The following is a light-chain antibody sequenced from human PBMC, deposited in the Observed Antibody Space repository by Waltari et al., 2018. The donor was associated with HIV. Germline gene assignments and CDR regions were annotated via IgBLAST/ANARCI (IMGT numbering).Light chain of an antibody. Sequence: DIQMTQSPSSLSASVGDRVTITCRASQDISNYLAWYQQKPGKIPKLLIYAASSLHSGVPSRFSGSGSGTDFTLTIGGLQPEDVATYYCQKYDSAPRKFGQGTKVEIK. CDR3: QKYDSAPRK. J-gene: IGKJ1*01. CDR1: QDISNY. CDR2: AAS. V-gene: IGKV1-27*01.